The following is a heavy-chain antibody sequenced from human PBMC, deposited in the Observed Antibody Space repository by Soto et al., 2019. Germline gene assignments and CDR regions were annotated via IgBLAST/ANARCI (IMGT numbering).Heavy chain of an antibody. J-gene: IGHJ6*01. V-gene: IGHV3-30-3*01. CDR1: GFTISNYG. CDR2: ISYAETIT. D-gene: IGHD2-2*01. CDR3: PTPRVGPCSSSSCFSGIFDGMDV. Sequence: QVQLVESGGGVVQPGRSLRLSCAASGFTISNYGVHWVRQASGKGLAWVAVISYAETITYYADSVKGRFTISRDNSKNTLYLQMNSLRTEDAAMYYGPTPRVGPCSSSSCFSGIFDGMDVWGQETTVNVST.